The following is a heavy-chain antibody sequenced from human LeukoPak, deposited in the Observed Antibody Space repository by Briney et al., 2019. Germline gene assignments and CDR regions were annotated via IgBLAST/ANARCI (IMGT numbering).Heavy chain of an antibody. J-gene: IGHJ4*02. CDR3: ARDSGAYDSSGYPLYYFDY. Sequence: ASVKVSCKASGYTFTSYGISWVRQAPGQGLEWMGWISAYNGNTNYAQKLQGRVTMTTDTSTSTAYMELRSLRSDDTAVYYCARDSGAYDSSGYPLYYFDYWGQGTLVTVSS. D-gene: IGHD3-22*01. CDR2: ISAYNGNT. CDR1: GYTFTSYG. V-gene: IGHV1-18*01.